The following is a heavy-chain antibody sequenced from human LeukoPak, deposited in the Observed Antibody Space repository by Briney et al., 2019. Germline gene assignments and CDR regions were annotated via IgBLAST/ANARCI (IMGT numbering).Heavy chain of an antibody. CDR2: ISGSGGST. CDR3: AKGKGVVPAAIRGGNWFDP. Sequence: GGTLRLSCAASGFTFSSYAMSWVRQAPGKGLEWVSAISGSGGSTYYADSVKGRFTISRDNSKNTLYLQMNSLRAEDTAVYYCAKGKGVVPAAIRGGNWFDPWGQGTLVTGSS. J-gene: IGHJ5*02. CDR1: GFTFSSYA. V-gene: IGHV3-23*01. D-gene: IGHD2-2*01.